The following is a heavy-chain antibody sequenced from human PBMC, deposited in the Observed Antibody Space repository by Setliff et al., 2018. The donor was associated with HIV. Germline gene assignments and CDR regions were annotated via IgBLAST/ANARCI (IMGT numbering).Heavy chain of an antibody. Sequence: SETLSLTCTVSGVSVSGTAYYWAWIRRPPERGLEWIGSIYYTGNTNYNSSLKSRISMSMVSSKKQVFLKLSDVSAADTAVYYCARQQGDSRGFYPHFDYWGQGRLVTVSS. CDR3: ARQQGDSRGFYPHFDY. J-gene: IGHJ4*02. CDR1: GVSVSGTAYY. CDR2: IYYTGNT. D-gene: IGHD3-22*01. V-gene: IGHV4-39*01.